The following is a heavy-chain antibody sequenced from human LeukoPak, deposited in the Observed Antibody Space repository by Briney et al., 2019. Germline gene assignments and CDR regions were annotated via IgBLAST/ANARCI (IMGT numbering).Heavy chain of an antibody. J-gene: IGHJ4*02. CDR2: IYYSGST. D-gene: IGHD3-22*01. CDR1: GGSIGSYY. Sequence: PSETLSLTCTVSGGSIGSYYWSWIRQPPGKGLEWIGYIYYSGSTNYNPSLKSRVTISVDTSKNQFSLKLSSVTAADTAVYYCARLYDSSGYSTDYWGQGTLVTVSS. CDR3: ARLYDSSGYSTDY. V-gene: IGHV4-59*01.